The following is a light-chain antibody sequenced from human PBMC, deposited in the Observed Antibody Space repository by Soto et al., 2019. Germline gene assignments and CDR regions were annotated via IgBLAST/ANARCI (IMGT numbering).Light chain of an antibody. Sequence: QSALTQPASVSGSPGQSITISCTGTSSDVGGYNYVSWYQQHPGKAPKLMIYEVSNRPSGVSNPFSGAKSGNTASLTISGVQAEDEAVDYCSSYTSSSIDYVFGTGTKLTVL. CDR2: EVS. CDR1: SSDVGGYNY. V-gene: IGLV2-14*01. J-gene: IGLJ1*01. CDR3: SSYTSSSIDYV.